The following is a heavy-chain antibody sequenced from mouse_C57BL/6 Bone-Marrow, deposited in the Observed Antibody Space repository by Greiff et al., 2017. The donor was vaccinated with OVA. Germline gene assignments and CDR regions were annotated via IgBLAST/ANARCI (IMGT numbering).Heavy chain of an antibody. D-gene: IGHD1-1*01. CDR3: AHYGSRLYLHY. CDR1: GYTFTNYW. Sequence: QVQLQQPGAELVRPGTSVKLSCKASGYTFTNYWMHWVKQRPGQGLEWIGVIAPSDSYINYNQKVKGRPTLTVDTSSSTAYMHLSSLTSEDSAVYYCAHYGSRLYLHYWGQGTALTVSS. CDR2: IAPSDSYI. V-gene: IGHV1-59*01. J-gene: IGHJ2*01.